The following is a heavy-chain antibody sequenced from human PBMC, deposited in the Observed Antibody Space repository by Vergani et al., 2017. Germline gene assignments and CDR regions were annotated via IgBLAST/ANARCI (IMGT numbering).Heavy chain of an antibody. Sequence: QVQLVQSGAEVKKPGASVKVSCKASGYTLTNYAIHWVRQAPGQRLEWMGWINAGNGNTKYSQKFQGRVAITRDTSASTAYMELSSLRSEDTALYYCAXESHDFWSGYYTGGKFDYWGQGTLVTVSS. CDR2: INAGNGNT. CDR3: AXESHDFWSGYYTGGKFDY. D-gene: IGHD3-3*01. CDR1: GYTLTNYA. J-gene: IGHJ4*02. V-gene: IGHV1-3*01.